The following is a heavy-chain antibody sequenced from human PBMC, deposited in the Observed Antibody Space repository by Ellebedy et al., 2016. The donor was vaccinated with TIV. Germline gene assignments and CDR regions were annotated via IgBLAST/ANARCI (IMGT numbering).Heavy chain of an antibody. D-gene: IGHD2-2*01. J-gene: IGHJ6*02. CDR3: ARDLIPAAMGMDV. CDR2: IYYSGSA. V-gene: IGHV4-31*03. Sequence: LRLXCTVSGASITHPNHFWTWIRQHPGKGLEWIGYIYYSGSASYNPSLKDRVSISVDTSKNQFSLSLTSVTAADTAVYYCARDLIPAAMGMDVWGQGTTVTVSS. CDR1: GASITHPNHF.